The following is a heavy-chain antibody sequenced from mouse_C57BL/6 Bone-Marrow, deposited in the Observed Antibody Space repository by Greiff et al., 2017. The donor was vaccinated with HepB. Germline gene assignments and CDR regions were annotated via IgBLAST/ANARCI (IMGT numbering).Heavy chain of an antibody. CDR3: ARGGVYYSNLFAY. J-gene: IGHJ3*01. D-gene: IGHD2-5*01. CDR1: GYSITSGYY. Sequence: EVKLQESGPGLVKPSQSLSLTCSVTGYSITSGYYWNWIRQFPGNKLEWMGYISYDGSNNYNPSLKNRISITRDTSKNQFFLKLNSVTTEDTATYYCARGGVYYSNLFAYWGQGTLVTVFA. CDR2: ISYDGSN. V-gene: IGHV3-6*01.